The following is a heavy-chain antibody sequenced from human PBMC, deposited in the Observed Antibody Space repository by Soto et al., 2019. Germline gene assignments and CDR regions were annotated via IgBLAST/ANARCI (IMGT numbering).Heavy chain of an antibody. J-gene: IGHJ5*02. D-gene: IGHD6-19*01. CDR1: GFTFSTYS. V-gene: IGHV3-21*01. Sequence: EVQLVESGGGLVKPGGSLRLSCAASGFTFSTYSMNWVRQAPGKGLEWVSSISSSSSYIYYADSVKGRFTISRGNAKNSLYLQMNSLRGEDTAVYYCARGIAVADTWWYDPWGQGTLVTVSS. CDR2: ISSSSSYI. CDR3: ARGIAVADTWWYDP.